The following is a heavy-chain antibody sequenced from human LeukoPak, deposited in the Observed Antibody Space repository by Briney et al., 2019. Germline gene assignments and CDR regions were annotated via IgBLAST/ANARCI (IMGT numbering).Heavy chain of an antibody. CDR2: IYPGDSDT. CDR3: ARRDFKYDILTGYSYYYGMDV. CDR1: GYSFTSYW. Sequence: GESLKISCKGSGYSFTSYWIGWVRQMPGKGLEWVGIIYPGDSDTRYSPSFQGQVTISADKSISTAYLQWSSLKASDTAMYYCARRDFKYDILTGYSYYYGMDVWGQGTTVTVSS. V-gene: IGHV5-51*01. D-gene: IGHD3-9*01. J-gene: IGHJ6*02.